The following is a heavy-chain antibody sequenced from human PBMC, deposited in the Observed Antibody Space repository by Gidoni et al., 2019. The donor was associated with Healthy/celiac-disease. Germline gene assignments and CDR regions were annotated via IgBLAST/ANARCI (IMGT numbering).Heavy chain of an antibody. V-gene: IGHV3-23*01. CDR3: ARDATTVTPKTFFDP. Sequence: EVQLLESGGGLVQPGGSLRLSFPASGFPFTRCAKLWVRQVPGKGLEWVSASSGSGGSRYYADSVKGRFTISRDNSKNTLYLQMNSLRAEDTAVYYCARDATTVTPKTFFDPWGQGTLVTVSS. D-gene: IGHD4-17*01. CDR2: SSGSGGSR. CDR1: GFPFTRCA. J-gene: IGHJ5*02.